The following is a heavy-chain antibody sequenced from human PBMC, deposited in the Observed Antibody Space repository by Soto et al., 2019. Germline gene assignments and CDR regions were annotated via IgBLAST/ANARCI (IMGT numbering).Heavy chain of an antibody. CDR3: ARLPPRYSSGWYRVYYGMDV. D-gene: IGHD6-19*01. J-gene: IGHJ6*02. Sequence: QVQLVESGGGVVQPGRSLRLSCAASGFTFSSYGMHWVRQAPGKGLEWVAVIWYDGSNKYYADSVKGRFTISRDNSKNTLYLQMNSLRAEDTAVYYCARLPPRYSSGWYRVYYGMDVWGQGTTVTVSS. V-gene: IGHV3-33*01. CDR2: IWYDGSNK. CDR1: GFTFSSYG.